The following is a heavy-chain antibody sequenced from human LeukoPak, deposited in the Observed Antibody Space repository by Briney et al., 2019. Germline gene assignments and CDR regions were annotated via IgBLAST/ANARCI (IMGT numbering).Heavy chain of an antibody. V-gene: IGHV3-30*02. CDR1: GFTFSSYG. Sequence: GGSLRLSCAASGFTFSSYGMHWVRQAPGKGLEWVAFIRYDGIHKYADSVKGRFTISRDNSKNTLYLQMNSLRTGDTAVYYCAKGGSSSWDHFDYWGQGTLVTVSS. CDR2: IRYDGIHK. J-gene: IGHJ4*02. D-gene: IGHD6-13*01. CDR3: AKGGSSSWDHFDY.